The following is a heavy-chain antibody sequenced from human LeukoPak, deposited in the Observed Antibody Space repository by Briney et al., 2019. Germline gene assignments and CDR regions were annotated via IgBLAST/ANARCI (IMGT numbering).Heavy chain of an antibody. D-gene: IGHD3-10*01. CDR1: GDSVSSNSAA. V-gene: IGHV6-1*01. Sequence: SQTLSLTCALSGDSVSSNSAAWHWIRQSPSRGLEWLGRTYYRSKLYNDYAVSVKSRITINPDTSKNQFSLQLNSVTPEDTAVYYCARDRREYYYGSGSYYWYYFDYWGQGTLVTVSS. J-gene: IGHJ4*02. CDR3: ARDRREYYYGSGSYYWYYFDY. CDR2: TYYRSKLYN.